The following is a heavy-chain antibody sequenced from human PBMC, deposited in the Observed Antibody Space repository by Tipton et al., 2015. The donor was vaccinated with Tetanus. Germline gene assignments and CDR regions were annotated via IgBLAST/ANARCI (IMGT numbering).Heavy chain of an antibody. Sequence: SLRLSCAASGFTFSSYAMSWVRQAPGKGLEWVSAISGSGGSTYYADSVKGRFTISRDSSKNTLYLQMNSLRAEDTAVYYCAKAPGAARRYYYGMDVWGQGTTVTVSS. CDR3: AKAPGAARRYYYGMDV. D-gene: IGHD6-6*01. J-gene: IGHJ6*02. CDR1: GFTFSSYA. CDR2: ISGSGGST. V-gene: IGHV3-23*01.